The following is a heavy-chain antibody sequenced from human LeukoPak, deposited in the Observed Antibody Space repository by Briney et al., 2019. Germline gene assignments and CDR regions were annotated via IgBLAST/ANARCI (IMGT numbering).Heavy chain of an antibody. V-gene: IGHV3-30*04. Sequence: GGSLRLSCAASGFTFSSYAMHWVRQAPGKGLEWVAVISYDGSNKYYADSVKGRFTISRDNSKNTLYLQMNSLRAEDTAVYYCARDDTPFTKGSPFDYWGQGTLVTVSS. CDR2: ISYDGSNK. J-gene: IGHJ4*02. CDR3: ARDDTPFTKGSPFDY. D-gene: IGHD1-26*01. CDR1: GFTFSSYA.